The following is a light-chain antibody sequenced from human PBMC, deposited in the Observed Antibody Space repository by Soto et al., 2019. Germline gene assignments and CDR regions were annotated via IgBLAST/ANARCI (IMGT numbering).Light chain of an antibody. Sequence: DIVLPQSPGTLSVSPGERATLSCRASQTISSNYLAWYQQKPGQPPSLLIYGTSSRATGIPDRFSGRGSGTDFTLTISRLEPEDSAIYYCQQYVSWTFGQGTKVEIK. CDR1: QTISSNY. CDR3: QQYVSWT. CDR2: GTS. V-gene: IGKV3-20*01. J-gene: IGKJ1*01.